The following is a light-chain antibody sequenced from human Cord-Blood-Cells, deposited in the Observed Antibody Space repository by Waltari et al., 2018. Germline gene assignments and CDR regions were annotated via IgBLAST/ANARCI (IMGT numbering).Light chain of an antibody. J-gene: IGLJ1*01. CDR1: SSDVGGYNY. CDR3: SSYTSSSTLV. Sequence: QSALTQPASVSGSPGQSITISCPGTSSDVGGYNYVSWYQQHPGKAPKLMIYDVSNRPSGVSNRFSGSKSGNTASLTISGIQAEDEADYYCSSYTSSSTLVFGTGTKVTVL. V-gene: IGLV2-14*01. CDR2: DVS.